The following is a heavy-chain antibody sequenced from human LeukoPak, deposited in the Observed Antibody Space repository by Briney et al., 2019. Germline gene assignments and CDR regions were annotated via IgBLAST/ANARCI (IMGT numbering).Heavy chain of an antibody. CDR3: ARIGGWYASDY. CDR1: GGSFSGYY. D-gene: IGHD6-19*01. CDR2: IYYSGST. Sequence: SETLSLTCAVYGGSFSGYYWSWIRQPPGKGLEWIGSIYYSGSTYYNPSLKSRVTISVDTSKNQFSLKLSSVTAADTAVYYCARIGGWYASDYWGQGTLVTVSS. J-gene: IGHJ4*02. V-gene: IGHV4-34*01.